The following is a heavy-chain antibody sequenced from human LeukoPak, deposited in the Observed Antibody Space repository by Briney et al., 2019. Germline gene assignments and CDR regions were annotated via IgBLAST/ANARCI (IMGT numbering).Heavy chain of an antibody. Sequence: SETLSLTCTVSGGSISSGDYYWSWIRQPPGKGLEWIGYIYYSGSTNYNPSLKSRVTISVDTSKNQFSLKLSSVTAADTAVYYCARGPGGYNRSFDYWGQGTLVTVSS. D-gene: IGHD5-24*01. CDR1: GGSISSGDYY. J-gene: IGHJ4*02. V-gene: IGHV4-61*08. CDR2: IYYSGST. CDR3: ARGPGGYNRSFDY.